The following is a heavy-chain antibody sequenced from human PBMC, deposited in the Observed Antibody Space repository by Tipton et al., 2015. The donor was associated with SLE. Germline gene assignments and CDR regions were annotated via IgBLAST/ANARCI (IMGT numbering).Heavy chain of an antibody. CDR2: IYHIGDT. CDR1: GGSISTSSYY. J-gene: IGHJ4*02. V-gene: IGHV4-39*07. CDR3: ARWEVGYTTNWERFDC. D-gene: IGHD1-1*01. Sequence: LRLSCTVSGGSISTSSYYWGWIRQPPGKGLEWIGSIYHIGDTYYNPSLKSRVTISLDTSRNQFSLRLSSVTAADTAVYFCARWEVGYTTNWERFDCWGQGTLVTVSS.